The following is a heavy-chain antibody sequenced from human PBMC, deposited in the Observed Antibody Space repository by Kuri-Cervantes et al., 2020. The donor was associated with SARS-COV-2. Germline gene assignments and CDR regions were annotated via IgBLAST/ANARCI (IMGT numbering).Heavy chain of an antibody. Sequence: ASVKVSCKASGYTFTSYDINWVRQATGQGLEWMGLSNAGNGNTKYSQEFQGRVTITRDTSASTAYMELSSLRSEDMAVYYCAREWVDPLGYSNKDYYYYGMDVWGQGTMVIVSS. CDR3: AREWVDPLGYSNKDYYYYGMDV. D-gene: IGHD4-11*01. J-gene: IGHJ6*02. CDR2: SNAGNGNT. V-gene: IGHV1-3*02. CDR1: GYTFTSYD.